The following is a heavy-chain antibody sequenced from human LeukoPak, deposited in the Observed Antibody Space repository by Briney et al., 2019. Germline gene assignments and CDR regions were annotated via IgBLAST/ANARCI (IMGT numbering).Heavy chain of an antibody. Sequence: KPSETLSLTCTVSGGSISSSSYYWGWIRQPPGKGLEWIGSIYYSASTYYNPSLKSRVTISAVTSKNQFSLKLSSVTAADTAVYYCARARRYSYYFDYWGQGTLVTVSS. J-gene: IGHJ4*02. CDR1: GGSISSSSYY. CDR2: IYYSAST. D-gene: IGHD5-18*01. CDR3: ARARRYSYYFDY. V-gene: IGHV4-39*01.